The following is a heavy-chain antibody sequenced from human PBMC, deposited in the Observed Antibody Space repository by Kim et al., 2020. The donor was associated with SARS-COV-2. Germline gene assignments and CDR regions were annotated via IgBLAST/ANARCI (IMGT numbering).Heavy chain of an antibody. CDR3: ASWGYYYDSSGSYYFDY. CDR1: GGSISSYY. V-gene: IGHV4-59*01. J-gene: IGHJ4*02. CDR2: IYYSGST. Sequence: SETLSLTCTVSGGSISSYYWSWIRQPPGKGLEWIGYIYYSGSTNYNPSLKSRVTISVDTSKNQFSLKLSSVTAADTAVYYCASWGYYYDSSGSYYFDYWGQGTLVTVSS. D-gene: IGHD3-22*01.